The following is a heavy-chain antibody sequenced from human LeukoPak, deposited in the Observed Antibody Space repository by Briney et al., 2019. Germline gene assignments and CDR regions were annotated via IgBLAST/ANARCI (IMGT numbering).Heavy chain of an antibody. CDR2: INAGNGNT. CDR3: ARAMRNSSSWYSYYYYYMDV. Sequence: ASVKVSCKASGYTFTSYVIHWVRQAPGQRLEWMGWINAGNGNTKYSQEFQDRVTITRDTSASTAYMEVSRLRSDDTAVYYCARAMRNSSSWYSYYYYYMDVWGKGTTVTVSS. V-gene: IGHV1-3*01. CDR1: GYTFTSYV. D-gene: IGHD6-13*01. J-gene: IGHJ6*03.